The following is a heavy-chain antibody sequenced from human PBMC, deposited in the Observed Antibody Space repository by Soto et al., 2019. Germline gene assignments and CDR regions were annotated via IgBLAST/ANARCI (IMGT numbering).Heavy chain of an antibody. CDR2: FDPEDGET. V-gene: IGHV1-24*01. CDR3: ATPYTVRGVIDFDY. Sequence: ASVKVSCKVSGYTLTELSMHWVRQAPGKALEWMGGFDPEDGETIYAQKFQGRVTMTEDTSTDTAYMELSSLRSEDTAVYYCATPYTVRGVIDFDYWGQGTLVTVSS. D-gene: IGHD3-10*01. J-gene: IGHJ4*02. CDR1: GYTLTELS.